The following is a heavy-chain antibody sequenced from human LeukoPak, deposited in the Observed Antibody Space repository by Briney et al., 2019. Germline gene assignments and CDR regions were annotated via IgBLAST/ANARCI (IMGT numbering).Heavy chain of an antibody. V-gene: IGHV1-18*01. CDR1: GYTFTSHG. Sequence: ASVKVSCKASGYTFTSHGISWVRQAPGQGLEWLGWMSVYNGNTNYAQKLQGRVAMTIDTSTSTAYMELRSLRSDDTALYTCPRGPRDPSGYLDTSGQGKLVTASS. J-gene: IGHJ4*02. CDR2: MSVYNGNT. D-gene: IGHD6-25*01. CDR3: PRGPRDPSGYLDT.